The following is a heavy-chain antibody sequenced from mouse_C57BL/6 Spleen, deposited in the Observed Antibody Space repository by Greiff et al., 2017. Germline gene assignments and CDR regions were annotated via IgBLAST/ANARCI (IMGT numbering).Heavy chain of an antibody. V-gene: IGHV1-18*01. Sequence: VQLKESGPELVKPGASVKIPCKASGYTFTDYNMDWVKQSHGKSLEWIGDINPNNGGTIYNQKFKGKATLTVDKSSSTAYMELRSLTSEDTAVYYCARWGTLREEAMDYWGQGTSVTVSS. J-gene: IGHJ4*01. CDR1: GYTFTDYN. CDR3: ARWGTLREEAMDY. D-gene: IGHD1-1*01. CDR2: INPNNGGT.